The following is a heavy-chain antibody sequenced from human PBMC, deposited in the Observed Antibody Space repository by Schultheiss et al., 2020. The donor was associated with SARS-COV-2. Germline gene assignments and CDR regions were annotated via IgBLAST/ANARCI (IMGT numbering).Heavy chain of an antibody. J-gene: IGHJ3*02. CDR3: AREKQIRFLENAFDI. D-gene: IGHD3-3*01. CDR1: GFTFSSYE. Sequence: GESLKISCAASGFTFSSYEMNWVRQAPGKGLEWVSYISSSGSTIYYADSVKGRFTISRDNAKNSLYLQMNSLRAEDTAVYYCAREKQIRFLENAFDIWGQGTMVTVSS. CDR2: ISSSGSTI. V-gene: IGHV3-48*03.